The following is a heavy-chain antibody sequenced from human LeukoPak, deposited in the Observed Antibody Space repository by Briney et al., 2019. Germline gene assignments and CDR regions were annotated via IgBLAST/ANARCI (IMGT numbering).Heavy chain of an antibody. V-gene: IGHV3-33*06. CDR1: GFTFSSYG. CDR2: IWYDGSNK. D-gene: IGHD3-16*01. J-gene: IGHJ4*02. Sequence: TGGSLRLSCAASGFTFSSYGMHWVRQAPGKGLEWVAVIWYDGSNKYYADSVKGRFTISRDNSKNTLYLQMNSLRAEDTAVYYCAKDLRAGITFGSQVPFDYWGQGTLVTVSS. CDR3: AKDLRAGITFGSQVPFDY.